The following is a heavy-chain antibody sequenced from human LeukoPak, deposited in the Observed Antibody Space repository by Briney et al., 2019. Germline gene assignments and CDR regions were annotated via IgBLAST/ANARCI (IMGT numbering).Heavy chain of an antibody. Sequence: SETLSLTCTVSGGSISSGDYYWSWIRQHPGKGLEWIGYIYYSGSTYYNPSLKSRVTISVDTSKNQFSLKLSSVTAADTAVYYCATNYYDSSGYQYFQHWGQGTLVTVSS. V-gene: IGHV4-31*03. CDR3: ATNYYDSSGYQYFQH. D-gene: IGHD3-22*01. J-gene: IGHJ1*01. CDR1: GGSISSGDYY. CDR2: IYYSGST.